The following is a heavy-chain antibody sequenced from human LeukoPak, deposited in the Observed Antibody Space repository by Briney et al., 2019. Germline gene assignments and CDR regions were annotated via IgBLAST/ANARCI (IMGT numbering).Heavy chain of an antibody. D-gene: IGHD1-1*01. CDR2: INPNGGGT. CDR1: GDTFTGYY. V-gene: IGHV1-2*02. Sequence: ASVKVSCKASGDTFTGYYMHWVRQAPGQGLEWMGWINPNGGGTNYAQKFQGRVTMTRDTSISTAYMELSRLRSDDTAVYYCARVLLGTGTTRGLDYWGQGTLVTVSS. J-gene: IGHJ4*02. CDR3: ARVLLGTGTTRGLDY.